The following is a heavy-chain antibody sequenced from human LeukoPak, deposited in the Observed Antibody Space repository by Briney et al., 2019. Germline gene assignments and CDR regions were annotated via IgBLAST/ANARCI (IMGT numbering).Heavy chain of an antibody. CDR2: IHYSGNT. CDR3: ARAPYCSGGSCYLDY. CDR1: GGSISSGAYY. Sequence: PSQTLSLTCTVSGGSISSGAYYWSWIRQHPGKGLEWIGYIHYSGNTYYNPSLKSRVTISVDTSKNQFSLRLSSVTAADTAVYYCARAPYCSGGSCYLDYWGQGTLVTVS. D-gene: IGHD2-15*01. V-gene: IGHV4-31*03. J-gene: IGHJ4*02.